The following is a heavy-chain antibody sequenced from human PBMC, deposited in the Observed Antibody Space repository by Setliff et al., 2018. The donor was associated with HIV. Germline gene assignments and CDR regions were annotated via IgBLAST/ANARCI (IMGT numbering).Heavy chain of an antibody. D-gene: IGHD3-22*01. CDR2: IYYSGST. V-gene: IGHV4-59*08. J-gene: IGHJ6*03. CDR3: ARHAGGYPFYYYYYYMDV. CDR1: GGSISSYY. Sequence: PSETLSLTCTVSGGSISSYYWSWIRQPPGKGLEWIGYIYYSGSTNHNPSLKSRATISVDTSKNQFSLKLSSVTAADTAVYYCARHAGGYPFYYYYYYMDVWGKGTTVTVSS.